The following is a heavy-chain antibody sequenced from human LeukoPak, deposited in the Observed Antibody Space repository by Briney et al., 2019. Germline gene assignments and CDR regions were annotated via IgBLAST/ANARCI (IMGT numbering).Heavy chain of an antibody. CDR1: GAPVSSNF. CDR2: IYSDDTA. J-gene: IGHJ4*02. V-gene: IGHV3-66*01. Sequence: PGGSLRLSCSASGAPVSSNFLSWVRQAPGKGLEWVSVIYSDDTAYYADSVKGRFAISRAKNTLYLQMNSLRAEDTAVYYCARVQWELLYPDYWGQGTLVTVSS. CDR3: ARVQWELLYPDY. D-gene: IGHD1-26*01.